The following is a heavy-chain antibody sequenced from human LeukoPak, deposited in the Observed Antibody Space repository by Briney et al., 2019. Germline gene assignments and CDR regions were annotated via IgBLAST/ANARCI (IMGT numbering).Heavy chain of an antibody. Sequence: GGSLRLSCAASGFTFSSYGMHWVRQAPGKGLEWVAFIGYDGSNKYYADSVKGRFTISRDNSKNTLYLQMNSLRAEDTAVYYCAKDGYCTNGVCYGYFDYWGQGTLVTVSS. J-gene: IGHJ4*02. CDR1: GFTFSSYG. CDR2: IGYDGSNK. CDR3: AKDGYCTNGVCYGYFDY. V-gene: IGHV3-30*02. D-gene: IGHD2-8*01.